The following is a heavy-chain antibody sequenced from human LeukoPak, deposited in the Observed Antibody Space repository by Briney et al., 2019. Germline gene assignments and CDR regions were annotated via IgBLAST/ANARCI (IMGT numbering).Heavy chain of an antibody. J-gene: IGHJ6*02. CDR1: GYTFTGYY. CDR3: ARGGYDFVYYYYGMDV. CDR2: INPNSGGT. V-gene: IGHV1-2*06. D-gene: IGHD3-3*01. Sequence: GASVKVSCKASGYTFTGYYMHWVRPATGQGLEWMGRINPNSGGTNYAQKFQGRVTMTRDTSISTAYMELSRLRSDDTAVYYCARGGYDFVYYYYGMDVWGQGTTVTVSS.